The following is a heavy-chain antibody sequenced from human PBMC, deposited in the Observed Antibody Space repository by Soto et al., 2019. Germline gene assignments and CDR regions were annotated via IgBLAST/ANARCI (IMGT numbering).Heavy chain of an antibody. CDR1: GFTFSSYA. V-gene: IGHV3-30-3*01. CDR2: ISYDGSNK. Sequence: GGSLRLSCAASGFTFSSYAMHWVRQAPGKGLEWVAVISYDGSNKYYADSVKGRFTISRDNSKNTLYLQMNSLRAEDTAVYYCAREGMTTVVRGAFDIWGRGTMVTVSS. J-gene: IGHJ3*02. D-gene: IGHD4-17*01. CDR3: AREGMTTVVRGAFDI.